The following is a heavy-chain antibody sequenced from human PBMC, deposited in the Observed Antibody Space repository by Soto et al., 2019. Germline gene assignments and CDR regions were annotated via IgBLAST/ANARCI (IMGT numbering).Heavy chain of an antibody. CDR3: ARLGITMVRDDAFDI. Sequence: GASVKVSCKASGYTFTSYGISWVRQAPGQGLEWMGWISAYNGNTNYAQKLQGRVTMTTDTSTSTAYMELRSLRSDDTAVYYCARLGITMVRDDAFDIWGQGTMVTVSS. D-gene: IGHD3-10*01. V-gene: IGHV1-18*01. J-gene: IGHJ3*02. CDR2: ISAYNGNT. CDR1: GYTFTSYG.